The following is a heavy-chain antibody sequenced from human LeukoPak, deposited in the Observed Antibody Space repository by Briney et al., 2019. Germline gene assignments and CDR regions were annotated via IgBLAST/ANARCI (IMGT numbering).Heavy chain of an antibody. CDR1: GGSFSGAY. D-gene: IGHD2-21*02. V-gene: IGHV4-34*04. CDR3: GRVPDVTARPCDT. J-gene: IGHJ5*02. CDR2: SSPLGDLN. Sequence: PSETLSLTCAVYGGSFSGAYWTWIRPTPGRGPAWLGESSPLGDLNGNNPSLKCRATIFVDSSEKQFSLRVTSVTAADTRIYYCGRVPDVTARPCDTWGAGTVVIVSS.